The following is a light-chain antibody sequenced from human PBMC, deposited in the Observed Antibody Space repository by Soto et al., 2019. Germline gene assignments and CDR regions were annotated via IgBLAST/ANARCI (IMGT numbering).Light chain of an antibody. J-gene: IGLJ1*01. CDR2: YDS. CDR3: QVWDIMTDNYV. CDR1: NIGNKR. Sequence: SYELTQPPSVSVASKKTATNTCGRNNIGNKRVHWYRQKPGQAPVLVISYDSDRPSGIPEQFSGSNSGNTATLTISRVEDGDEADYYCQVWDIMTDNYVFGPGTKLTVL. V-gene: IGLV3-21*04.